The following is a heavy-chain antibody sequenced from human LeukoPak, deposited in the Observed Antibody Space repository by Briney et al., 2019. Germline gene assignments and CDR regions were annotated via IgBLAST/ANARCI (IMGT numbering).Heavy chain of an antibody. Sequence: GSLRLSCTASGFTFSDFHMSWIRQAPGKGLEWVSHISGSGYAIHHPGSVKGRFTISRDNAKNSLYLQMNSLRVEDSAVYYCARLSGTYSRGGDHWGQGTLVTVSS. J-gene: IGHJ4*02. CDR1: GFTFSDFH. D-gene: IGHD1-26*01. V-gene: IGHV3-11*01. CDR3: ARLSGTYSRGGDH. CDR2: ISGSGYAI.